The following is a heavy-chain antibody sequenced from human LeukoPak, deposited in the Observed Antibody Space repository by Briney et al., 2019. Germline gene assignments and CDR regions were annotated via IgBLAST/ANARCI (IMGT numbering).Heavy chain of an antibody. CDR2: ISSSSSYI. CDR3: ARVVGQLEPRFDY. D-gene: IGHD1-1*01. CDR1: GFTFSSYS. Sequence: GGSLRLSCAASGFTFSSYSMNWVRQAPGKGLEWVSSISSSSSYIYYADSVKGRFTISRDNAKNSLYLQMNSLRAEDTAVYYCARVVGQLEPRFDYWGQGTLVTVSS. V-gene: IGHV3-21*04. J-gene: IGHJ4*02.